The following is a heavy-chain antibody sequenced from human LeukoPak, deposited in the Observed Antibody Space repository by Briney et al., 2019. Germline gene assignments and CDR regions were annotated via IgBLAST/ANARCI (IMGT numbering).Heavy chain of an antibody. V-gene: IGHV3-33*01. CDR2: IWYDGSNK. CDR1: GFTFSNYG. Sequence: GGSLRLSCAASGFTFSNYGMHWLRQAPGKGLEGVAVIWYDGSNKYCADSVKGRFTISRDNSKNTLYLQINSLRAEDTAMYYCARELPPVVNYRFDHWGQGTLVTVSS. D-gene: IGHD1-7*01. CDR3: ARELPPVVNYRFDH. J-gene: IGHJ5*02.